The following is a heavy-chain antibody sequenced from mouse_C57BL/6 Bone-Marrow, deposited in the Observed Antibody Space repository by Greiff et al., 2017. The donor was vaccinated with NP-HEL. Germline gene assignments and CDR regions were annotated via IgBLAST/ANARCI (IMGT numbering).Heavy chain of an antibody. Sequence: QVTLKVSGPGILQPSQTLSLTCSFSGFSLSTFGMGVGWIRQPSGKGLEWLAHIWWDDDKYYNPALKSRLTISKDTSKNQVFLKIANVDTADTATYYCARIPYYGSSYEGYFDYWGQGTTLTVSS. D-gene: IGHD1-1*01. J-gene: IGHJ2*01. CDR3: ARIPYYGSSYEGYFDY. CDR1: GFSLSTFGMG. V-gene: IGHV8-8*01. CDR2: IWWDDDK.